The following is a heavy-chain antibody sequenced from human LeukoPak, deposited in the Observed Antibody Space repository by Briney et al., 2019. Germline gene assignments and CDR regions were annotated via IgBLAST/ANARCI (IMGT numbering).Heavy chain of an antibody. Sequence: ASVKVSFKASGYTFTGYYMHWVRQAPGQGLEWMGWINPNSGGTNYAQKFQGRVTMTRDTSISTAYMELSRLRSDDTAVYHCARGPYGDYFNWFDPWGQGTLVTVSS. D-gene: IGHD4-17*01. V-gene: IGHV1-2*02. CDR1: GYTFTGYY. CDR2: INPNSGGT. CDR3: ARGPYGDYFNWFDP. J-gene: IGHJ5*02.